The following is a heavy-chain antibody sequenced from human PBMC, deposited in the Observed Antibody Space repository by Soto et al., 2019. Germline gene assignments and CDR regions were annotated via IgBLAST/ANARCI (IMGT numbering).Heavy chain of an antibody. CDR3: ARTPTTVTTYPLDY. CDR2: INHSGST. V-gene: IGHV4-34*01. J-gene: IGHJ4*02. D-gene: IGHD4-4*01. CDR1: GGSFSGYY. Sequence: PSETLSLTCAVYGGSFSGYYWSWIRHPPGKGLEWIGEINHSGSTNYNPSLKSRVTISVDTSKNQFSLKLSSVTAADTAVYYCARTPTTVTTYPLDYWGQGTLVTVSS.